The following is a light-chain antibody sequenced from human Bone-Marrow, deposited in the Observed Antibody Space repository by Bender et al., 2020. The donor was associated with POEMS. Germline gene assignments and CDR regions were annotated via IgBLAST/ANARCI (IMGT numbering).Light chain of an antibody. V-gene: IGLV1-44*01. CDR2: SSH. CDR1: SSNIGAHA. CDR3: AVWDDSLNGWV. Sequence: QSVLTQPPSASGTPGQRVTISCSGGSSNIGAHAVNWYQHLPGKAPKLLIYSSHRRPSEVPDRFPGSRAGTSASLAISGLQSEDEADYYCAVWDDSLNGWVFGGGTKLTVL. J-gene: IGLJ3*02.